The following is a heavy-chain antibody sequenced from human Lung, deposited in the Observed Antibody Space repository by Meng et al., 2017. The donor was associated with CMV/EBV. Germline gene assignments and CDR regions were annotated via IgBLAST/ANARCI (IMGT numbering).Heavy chain of an antibody. CDR3: ARDWNVVVPAATYYYYGMDV. V-gene: IGHV3-30*19. J-gene: IGHJ6*02. D-gene: IGHD2-2*01. CDR1: GFTFSRYG. Sequence: GESLKISCAASGFTFSRYGMDWVRQGPGKGLEWVAVISYDGSNKYYADSVKGRFTISRDNSKNTLYLQMNSLRAEDTAVYYCARDWNVVVPAATYYYYGMDVWGQGTXVTVSS. CDR2: ISYDGSNK.